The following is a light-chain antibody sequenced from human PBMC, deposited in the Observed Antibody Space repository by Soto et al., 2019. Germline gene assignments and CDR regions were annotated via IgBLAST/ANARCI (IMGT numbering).Light chain of an antibody. CDR2: GAS. V-gene: IGKV3-20*01. CDR1: QSVSSNF. Sequence: EIVLTQSPGTLSLSPGERATLSCKASQSVSSNFLAWYQRKPGQAPRLLIYGASYRDTDIPYRFSGSVSGTDFTLTITRLEPEDFAVYYCQQYGTSPPTLGEGTKVEI. CDR3: QQYGTSPPT. J-gene: IGKJ1*01.